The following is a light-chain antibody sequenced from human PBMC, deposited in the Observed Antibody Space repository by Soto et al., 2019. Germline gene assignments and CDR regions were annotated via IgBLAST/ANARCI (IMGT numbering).Light chain of an antibody. Sequence: ETVLTQSPGTLSLSPGERATLSCRASQSVSSSYLAWYQQKPGQAPRLLIYGASSRATGIPDRFSGSGSGTDFTVTISRLEPEDFAVYFCQQYGTSAITFGQGTRLEIK. CDR1: QSVSSSY. J-gene: IGKJ5*01. CDR3: QQYGTSAIT. V-gene: IGKV3-20*01. CDR2: GAS.